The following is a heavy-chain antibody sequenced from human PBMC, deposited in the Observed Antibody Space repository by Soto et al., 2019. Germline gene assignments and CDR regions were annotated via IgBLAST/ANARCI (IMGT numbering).Heavy chain of an antibody. D-gene: IGHD2-2*01. CDR3: AKVRPQVVVPAAVDY. J-gene: IGHJ4*02. V-gene: IGHV3-15*01. CDR1: GFTFSNSW. Sequence: GVSLRLSFAASGFTFSNSWMSWVRQAPGKGLEWVGRIKSKTDGGTTDYAAPVKGRFTISRDDSKNTLYLQMNSLKTEDTAVYYCAKVRPQVVVPAAVDYWGQGTLVTVSS. CDR2: IKSKTDGGTT.